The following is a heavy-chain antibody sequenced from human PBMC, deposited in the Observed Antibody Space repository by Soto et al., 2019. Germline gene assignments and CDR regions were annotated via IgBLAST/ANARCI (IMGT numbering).Heavy chain of an antibody. CDR2: ISSSSSYI. V-gene: IGHV3-21*01. D-gene: IGHD3-3*01. J-gene: IGHJ4*02. CDR1: GFTFSSYS. Sequence: GGSLRLSCAASGFTFSSYSMNWVRQAPGKGLEWVSSISSSSSYIYYADSVKGRFTISRDNAKNSLYLQMNSLRAEDTAVYYCASGLDFMIFGVVIMEPEEYYFDYWGQGTLVTVSS. CDR3: ASGLDFMIFGVVIMEPEEYYFDY.